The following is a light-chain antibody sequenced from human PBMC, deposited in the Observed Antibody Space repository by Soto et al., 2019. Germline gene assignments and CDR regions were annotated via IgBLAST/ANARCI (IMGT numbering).Light chain of an antibody. CDR2: AAS. Sequence: DIQLTQSLSFLSASVGDRVTITCRASQGISSYLAWYQQKPGKAPKLLIYAASTLQSGVPSRFSGSGSGTEFTLTISSLQPEDFATYYCQQLNSYPPTLTFGGGTKVEIK. CDR3: QQLNSYPPTLT. J-gene: IGKJ4*01. CDR1: QGISSY. V-gene: IGKV1-9*01.